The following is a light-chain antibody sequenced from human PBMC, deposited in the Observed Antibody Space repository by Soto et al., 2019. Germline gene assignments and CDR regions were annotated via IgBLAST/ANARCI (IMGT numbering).Light chain of an antibody. Sequence: NFMLTQPHSVSESPGKTVTISCTRSSGSIASNYVQWYQQRPGSAPTTVIYEDNQRPSGVPDRFSGSIDSSSNSASLTISGLKTEDEADYYCQSYDSRKHGVFGGGTKLTVL. J-gene: IGLJ3*02. CDR2: EDN. CDR3: QSYDSRKHGV. V-gene: IGLV6-57*04. CDR1: SGSIASNY.